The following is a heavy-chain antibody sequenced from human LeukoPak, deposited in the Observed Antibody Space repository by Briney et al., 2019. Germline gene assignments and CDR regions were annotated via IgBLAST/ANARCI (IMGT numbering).Heavy chain of an antibody. Sequence: PGGSLRLSCAASGFTFSSYGMHWVRQAPGKGLEWVAFIRYDGSNKYYADSVKGRFTISRDNSKNTLYLQMNSLRAEDTAVYYCAKDLKGRWLQLGAFDIWGQGTMVTVSS. CDR3: AKDLKGRWLQLGAFDI. CDR2: IRYDGSNK. J-gene: IGHJ3*02. CDR1: GFTFSSYG. D-gene: IGHD5-24*01. V-gene: IGHV3-30*02.